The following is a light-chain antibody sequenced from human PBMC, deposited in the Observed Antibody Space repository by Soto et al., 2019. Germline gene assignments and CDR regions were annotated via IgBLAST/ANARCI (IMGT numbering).Light chain of an antibody. V-gene: IGKV1-39*01. CDR3: QQSYSNTPT. Sequence: IQLNQPPTYLFASVRIRGIITFRASQAIKNDLAWYQQKPGKAPKLLIYAASSLQSGVPSRFSGSGSGTDFTLTISRLQPEDFATYYCQQSYSNTPTFGQGTKVDIK. CDR1: QAIKND. CDR2: AAS. J-gene: IGKJ1*01.